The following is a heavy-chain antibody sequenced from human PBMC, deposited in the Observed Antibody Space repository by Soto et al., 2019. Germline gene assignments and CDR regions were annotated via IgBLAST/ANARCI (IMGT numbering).Heavy chain of an antibody. CDR2: INPSGGST. Sequence: QVQLVQSGAEVKKPGASVKVSCKASGYTFTSYYMHWVRQAPGQGLEWMGIINPSGGSTSYAQKVQGRVTMTRDTATSTVYMELSSLRAEDTAVYYCAGVDTAMEFDYWGQGTLVTVSS. D-gene: IGHD5-18*01. CDR1: GYTFTSYY. J-gene: IGHJ4*02. CDR3: AGVDTAMEFDY. V-gene: IGHV1-46*01.